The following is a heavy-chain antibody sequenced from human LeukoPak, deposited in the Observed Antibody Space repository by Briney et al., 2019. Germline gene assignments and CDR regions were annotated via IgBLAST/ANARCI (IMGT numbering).Heavy chain of an antibody. CDR1: GYTFTSYG. CDR2: ISAYNANT. D-gene: IGHD6-19*01. V-gene: IGHV1-18*01. J-gene: IGHJ6*03. CDR3: ARDHASPYSSGWSASGMDV. Sequence: ASVKVSCKASGYTFTSYGISWVRQAPGQGLEWMGWISAYNANTNYAQKLQGRVTMTTDTSTSTAYMELRSLRSDDTAVYYCARDHASPYSSGWSASGMDVWGKGTTVTISS.